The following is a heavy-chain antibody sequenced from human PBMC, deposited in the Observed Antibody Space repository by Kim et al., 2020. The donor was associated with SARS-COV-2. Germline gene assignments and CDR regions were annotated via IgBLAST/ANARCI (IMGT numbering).Heavy chain of an antibody. Sequence: GGSLRLSCAVSGFTFGDYGMSWVRQAPGKGLEWVSGINWNGGSTGYVDSVKGRFTISRDNAKNSLYLQMNSLRAEDTALYYCARGRKQWLTYYYYYGMDVWGQGTTVTVSS. V-gene: IGHV3-20*04. J-gene: IGHJ6*02. CDR1: GFTFGDYG. CDR2: INWNGGST. D-gene: IGHD6-19*01. CDR3: ARGRKQWLTYYYYYGMDV.